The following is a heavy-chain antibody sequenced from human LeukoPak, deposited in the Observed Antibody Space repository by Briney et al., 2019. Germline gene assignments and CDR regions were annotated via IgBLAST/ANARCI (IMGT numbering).Heavy chain of an antibody. D-gene: IGHD4-17*01. J-gene: IGHJ4*02. CDR2: VSTYNDNT. Sequence: ASVKVSCKAAGYTFTNYGISWVRQAPGQGLEWMGWVSTYNDNTNYAQKLQGRVTMTTDTSTTTAYMELRSLRAEETGVYYCARDYRAQKGGDDYGDDYWGQGTLVIVSS. CDR3: ARDYRAQKGGDDYGDDY. V-gene: IGHV1-18*04. CDR1: GYTFTNYG.